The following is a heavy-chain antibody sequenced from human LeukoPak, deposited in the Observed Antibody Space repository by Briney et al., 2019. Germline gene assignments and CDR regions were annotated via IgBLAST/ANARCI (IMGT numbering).Heavy chain of an antibody. V-gene: IGHV1-3*03. CDR1: GYTFTSYG. D-gene: IGHD3-10*01. CDR2: INAGNGNT. J-gene: IGHJ4*02. Sequence: ASVKVSCKASGYTFTSYGISWVRQAPGQRLEWMGWINAGNGNTKYSQEFQGRVTITRDTSASTAYMELSSLRSEDMAVYYCAREQDYGSGPHRGYFDYWGQGTLVTVSS. CDR3: AREQDYGSGPHRGYFDY.